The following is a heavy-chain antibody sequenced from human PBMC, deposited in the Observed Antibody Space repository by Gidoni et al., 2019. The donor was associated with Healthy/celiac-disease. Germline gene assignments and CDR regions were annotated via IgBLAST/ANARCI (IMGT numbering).Heavy chain of an antibody. D-gene: IGHD3-10*01. CDR1: GFTFSSDG. J-gene: IGHJ4*02. V-gene: IGHV3-33*01. Sequence: QVQLVESGGGVVQPGRSLRLSCAASGFTFSSDGMHWVRQAPGKGLEWVAVIWYDGSNKYYADSVKGRFTISRDNSKNTLYLQMNSLRAEDTAVYYCARDPRMGGSVDYWGQGTLVTVSS. CDR3: ARDPRMGGSVDY. CDR2: IWYDGSNK.